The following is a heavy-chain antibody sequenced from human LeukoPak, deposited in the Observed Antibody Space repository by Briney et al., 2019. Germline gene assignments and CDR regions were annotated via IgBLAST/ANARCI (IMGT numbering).Heavy chain of an antibody. Sequence: GGSLRLSCAASGFTFTTHWMHWVGQPPGKGLVWVSRINTDGTTTNYAESVKGRFTISRDKSKITLYLQMHSLIAEDTAVYYCARYLNWNQVDYWGQGSLVTVSS. D-gene: IGHD1-20*01. J-gene: IGHJ4*02. CDR1: GFTFTTHW. CDR2: INTDGTTT. V-gene: IGHV3-74*01. CDR3: ARYLNWNQVDY.